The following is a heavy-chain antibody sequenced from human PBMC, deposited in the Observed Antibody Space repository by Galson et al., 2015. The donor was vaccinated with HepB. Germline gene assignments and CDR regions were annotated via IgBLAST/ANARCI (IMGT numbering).Heavy chain of an antibody. J-gene: IGHJ4*02. Sequence: SLRLSCAASGFTFSSYSMNWVRQAPGKGLEWVSYISSSSSYIYYADSVKGRFTISRDNAKNSLYLQMNSLRAEDTAVYYCARSAKRSLTSGDYELGYWGQGTLFTVSS. V-gene: IGHV3-21*01. D-gene: IGHD4-17*01. CDR1: GFTFSSYS. CDR2: ISSSSSYI. CDR3: ARSAKRSLTSGDYELGY.